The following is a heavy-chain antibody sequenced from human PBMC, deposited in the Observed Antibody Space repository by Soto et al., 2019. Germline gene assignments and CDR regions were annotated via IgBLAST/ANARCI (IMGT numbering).Heavy chain of an antibody. CDR3: ARVSGIVLVPTKHPLGASFDL. D-gene: IGHD2-8*02. V-gene: IGHV1-69*13. CDR2: ITPIFGRT. J-gene: IGHJ5*02. CDR1: GGTFNSYT. Sequence: ASVKVSCKASGGTFNSYTINWVRQAPGQGLEWMGGITPIFGRTNYAQKFQDRVTITADESTNTAYMQLRDLTSDDTAVYYCARVSGIVLVPTKHPLGASFDLWGEGALVTVSS.